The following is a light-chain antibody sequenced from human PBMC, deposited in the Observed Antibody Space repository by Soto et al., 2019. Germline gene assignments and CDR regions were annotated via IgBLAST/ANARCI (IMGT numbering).Light chain of an antibody. J-gene: IGLJ2*01. V-gene: IGLV1-40*01. Sequence: QSVLTQPPSVSGAPGQRVTISCTGSSSNIGAGSDVHWYQQLPGTAPKLLIYNNNNRPSGVPDRFSGSKSGTSASLAITGLQAEDEADYYCQSYDNSLLAYVFGGGTKLTVL. CDR3: QSYDNSLLAYV. CDR1: SSNIGAGSD. CDR2: NNN.